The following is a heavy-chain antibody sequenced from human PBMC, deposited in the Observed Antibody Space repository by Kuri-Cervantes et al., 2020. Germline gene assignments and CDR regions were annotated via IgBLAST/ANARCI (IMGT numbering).Heavy chain of an antibody. CDR2: IKQDGSEK. CDR3: ARGHVLRYFDWLLGDAFDI. D-gene: IGHD3-9*01. V-gene: IGHV3-7*01. J-gene: IGHJ3*02. CDR1: GFTFSGYW. Sequence: ETLSLTCAASGFTFSGYWMSWVRQAPGKGLEWVANIKQDGSEKYYVDSVKGRFTISRDNAKNSLYLQMNSLRAEDTAVYYCARGHVLRYFDWLLGDAFDIWGQGTMVTVSS.